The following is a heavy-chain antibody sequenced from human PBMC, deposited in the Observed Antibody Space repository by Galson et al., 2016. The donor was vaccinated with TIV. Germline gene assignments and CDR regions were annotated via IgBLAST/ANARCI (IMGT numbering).Heavy chain of an antibody. D-gene: IGHD6-6*01. Sequence: SVKVSCKASGGIFSSYTIFWVRQAPGQGLEWMGRIIPIIGMTNYAQKFQGRVTITADTSTNTAYMELGSLRSEDTAIYYCARAGVGAARDGGDYWGQGILVTVSS. CDR3: ARAGVGAARDGGDY. V-gene: IGHV1-69*02. CDR2: IIPIIGMT. J-gene: IGHJ4*02. CDR1: GGIFSSYT.